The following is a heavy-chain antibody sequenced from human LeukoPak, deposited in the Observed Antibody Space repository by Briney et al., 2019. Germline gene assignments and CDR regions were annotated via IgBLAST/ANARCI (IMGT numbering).Heavy chain of an antibody. D-gene: IGHD5-12*01. Sequence: GGSLRLSCAASGFTFSDYNMNWVRQAPGKGLEWVSAIRGSGDSTYYADSVKGRFTISRDSSKNTLYLQMNSLRAEDTAVYYCAKYLSGYGTRYWGQGTLVTVSS. CDR2: IRGSGDST. CDR3: AKYLSGYGTRY. CDR1: GFTFSDYN. J-gene: IGHJ4*02. V-gene: IGHV3-23*01.